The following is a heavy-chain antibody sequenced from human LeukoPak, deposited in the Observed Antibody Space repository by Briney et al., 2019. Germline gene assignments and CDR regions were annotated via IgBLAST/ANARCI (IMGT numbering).Heavy chain of an antibody. Sequence: PGASVKVSCKASGYTFTSYGISWVRQAPGQGLEWMGWISAYNGNTNYAQKLQGRVTMTTDTSTSTAYMELRSLRSDDTAVYYCARYYEGWGYCSGGSCYRAYYGTDVWGQGTTVTVSS. D-gene: IGHD2-15*01. CDR2: ISAYNGNT. CDR1: GYTFTSYG. V-gene: IGHV1-18*01. J-gene: IGHJ6*02. CDR3: ARYYEGWGYCSGGSCYRAYYGTDV.